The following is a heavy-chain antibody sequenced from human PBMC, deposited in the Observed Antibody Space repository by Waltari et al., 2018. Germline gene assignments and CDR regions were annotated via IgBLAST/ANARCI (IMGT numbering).Heavy chain of an antibody. Sequence: QVQLVQSGAEVKKPGSSVKVSCKASGCTFSSYAIRWVRQSPGQGLEWMGGIIPIFGTANYEQKFQGRVTITADESTSTAYMELSSLRSEDTAVYYCARDAYYGSGSYLGRFDPWGQGTLVTVSS. D-gene: IGHD3-10*01. V-gene: IGHV1-69*01. CDR1: GCTFSSYA. CDR3: ARDAYYGSGSYLGRFDP. CDR2: IIPIFGTA. J-gene: IGHJ5*02.